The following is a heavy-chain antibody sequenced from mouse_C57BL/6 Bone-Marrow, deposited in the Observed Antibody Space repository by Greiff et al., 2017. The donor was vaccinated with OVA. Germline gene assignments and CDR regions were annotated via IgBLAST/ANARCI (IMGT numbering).Heavy chain of an antibody. Sequence: QVQLQQPGTELVKPGASVKLSCKASGYTFTSYWMHWVKQRPGQGLEWIGNINPSNGGTNYNEKFKSKATLTVDTSSSTAYMQLSSLTSEDSAVYYCARAHYYGSSSWYFDVWGTGTTVTVSS. CDR3: ARAHYYGSSSWYFDV. D-gene: IGHD1-1*01. CDR2: INPSNGGT. CDR1: GYTFTSYW. V-gene: IGHV1-53*01. J-gene: IGHJ1*03.